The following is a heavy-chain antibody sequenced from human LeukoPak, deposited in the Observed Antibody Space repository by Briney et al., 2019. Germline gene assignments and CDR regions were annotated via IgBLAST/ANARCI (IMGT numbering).Heavy chain of an antibody. CDR3: AWGGVGYRRDY. CDR2: IYTSGST. D-gene: IGHD5-24*01. V-gene: IGHV4-61*02. J-gene: IGHJ4*02. Sequence: SETLSLTCTVSGGSISSGSYYWSWIRQPAGKGLEWIGRIYTSGSTNYNPSLKSRVTISVDTSKNQFSLKLSSVTAADSAVYYCAWGGVGYRRDYWGQGTLVTVSS. CDR1: GGSISSGSYY.